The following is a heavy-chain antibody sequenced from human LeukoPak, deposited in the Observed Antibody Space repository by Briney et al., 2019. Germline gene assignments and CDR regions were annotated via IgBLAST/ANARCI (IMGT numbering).Heavy chain of an antibody. CDR1: GDSISLSFYY. V-gene: IGHV4-39*07. CDR3: ARGTLYRGWSYYLDF. Sequence: PSETLSLTCSVSGDSISLSFYYWGWIRQPPGKALEWIGSVYYSGTTSYNPSLKGRVTISVDMSKNHFSLRLRSVTAADTAMYYCARGTLYRGWSYYLDFWGQGSQVTVSS. J-gene: IGHJ4*02. CDR2: VYYSGTT. D-gene: IGHD6-19*01.